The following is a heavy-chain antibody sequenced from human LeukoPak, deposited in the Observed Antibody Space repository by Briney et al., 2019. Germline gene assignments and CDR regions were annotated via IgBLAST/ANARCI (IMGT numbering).Heavy chain of an antibody. CDR3: AKDGMEVRGVLRWGSPDRHIPNIGLDV. D-gene: IGHD3-10*01. CDR1: GFTFSSHW. J-gene: IGHJ6*02. CDR2: INTDGSTT. V-gene: IGHV3-74*01. Sequence: PGGSLRLSCAASGFTFSSHWMHWVRQAPGKGLVWVSRINTDGSTTNYADSVKGRFTVSRDNAKNTLYLQMNSLRAEDTAVYYCAKDGMEVRGVLRWGSPDRHIPNIGLDVWGQGTTVIVSS.